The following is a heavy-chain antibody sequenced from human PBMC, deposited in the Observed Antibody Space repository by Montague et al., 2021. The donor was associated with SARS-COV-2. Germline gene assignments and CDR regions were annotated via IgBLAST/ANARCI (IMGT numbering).Heavy chain of an antibody. CDR3: ARGLMSGSYYLGLDY. Sequence: SETLSLTCAVYGGSFSNKYWTWIRQPPGKGLEWIGEINHTGSTNYKPSLKRRVTILVDTSKNQFSLKVSSVTAADTAVYYCARGLMSGSYYLGLDYWGKGTMVTVSS. D-gene: IGHD1-26*01. J-gene: IGHJ4*02. V-gene: IGHV4-34*01. CDR1: GGSFSNKY. CDR2: INHTGST.